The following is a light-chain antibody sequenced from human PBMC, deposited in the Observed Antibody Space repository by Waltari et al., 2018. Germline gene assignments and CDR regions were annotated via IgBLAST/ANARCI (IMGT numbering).Light chain of an antibody. CDR3: CSYAGSGTLV. CDR1: SSDVGNYDL. Sequence: QSSLTQPASVSGSPGQSTTIPCTGTSSDVGNYDLVSWYQQPPSKAPKLRIYEVTKRPPWVSNRFSGWKSGNTASLTVSGLRAEDEADYYCCSYAGSGTLVFGGGTKLTVL. J-gene: IGLJ2*01. CDR2: EVT. V-gene: IGLV2-23*02.